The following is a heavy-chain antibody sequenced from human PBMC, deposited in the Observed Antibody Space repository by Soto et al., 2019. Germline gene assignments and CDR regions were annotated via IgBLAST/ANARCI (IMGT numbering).Heavy chain of an antibody. V-gene: IGHV4-39*01. D-gene: IGHD3-22*01. CDR1: GGYILDSTYY. J-gene: IGHJ5*02. CDR3: ERQASGYYYGCFDP. Sequence: SETLSLICTGSGGYILDSTYYCAWIRQSPGKGLEWIGTIFYSGGTFYTPSLKSRVTMSVDTSNNQFSLKLSSVTAADTAVYYCERQASGYYYGCFDPWGQGTLVTVSS. CDR2: IFYSGGT.